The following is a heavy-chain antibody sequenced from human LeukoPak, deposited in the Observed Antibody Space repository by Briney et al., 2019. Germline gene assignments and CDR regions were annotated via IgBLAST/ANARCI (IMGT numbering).Heavy chain of an antibody. D-gene: IGHD5-18*01. J-gene: IGHJ4*02. CDR1: GFTFNSHA. CDR3: AKDQGYSYYYLDY. V-gene: IGHV3-23*01. Sequence: SGGSLRLSCAASGFTFNSHAMSWVRQAPGKGLEWVSGINGNGASTYYSDSVKGRFTISRDNSKNTVYLLMSSVRAEDTAVYYCAKDQGYSYYYLDYWGQGTLVTVSS. CDR2: INGNGAST.